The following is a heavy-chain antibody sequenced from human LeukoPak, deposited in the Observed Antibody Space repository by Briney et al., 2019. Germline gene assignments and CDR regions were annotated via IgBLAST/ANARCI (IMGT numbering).Heavy chain of an antibody. J-gene: IGHJ6*03. CDR3: AREPLGSSGYMDV. CDR1: GGSISSYY. Sequence: PSETLSLTCTVSGGSISSYYWSWIRQPPGKGLEWIGYIYYSGSTNYNPSLKSRVTISVDTSKNQFSLKLSSVTPAYTAVYYCAREPLGSSGYMDVWGKGTTVTVSS. D-gene: IGHD3-10*01. V-gene: IGHV4-59*01. CDR2: IYYSGST.